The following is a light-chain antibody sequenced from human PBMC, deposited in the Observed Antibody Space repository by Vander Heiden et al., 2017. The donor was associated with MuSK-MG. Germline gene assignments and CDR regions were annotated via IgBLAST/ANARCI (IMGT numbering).Light chain of an antibody. V-gene: IGKV1-33*01. CDR1: QDIADY. Sequence: DVQMTQSPSSLSASVGDRVTITCQASQDIADYLNWYQQKPGKAPKVLIYDASNLETGVPSRFSGGGSGTDFTLTISSLQPEDVATYYCLQVHSLPLTFGGGTKVEIK. J-gene: IGKJ4*01. CDR2: DAS. CDR3: LQVHSLPLT.